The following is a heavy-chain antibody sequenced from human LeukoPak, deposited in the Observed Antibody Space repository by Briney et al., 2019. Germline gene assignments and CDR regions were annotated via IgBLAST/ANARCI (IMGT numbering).Heavy chain of an antibody. D-gene: IGHD2-2*02. CDR2: ISANNGNT. CDR3: ARERGYQLLYGDDAFDI. Sequence: ASVKVSCKASGYTFTNFDMNWVRQAPGQGLEWMGWISANNGNTNYAQKLQGRVTMTTDTSTSTAYMELTSLRSDDTAVYYCARERGYQLLYGDDAFDIWGQGTMVTVSS. J-gene: IGHJ3*02. CDR1: GYTFTNFD. V-gene: IGHV1-18*01.